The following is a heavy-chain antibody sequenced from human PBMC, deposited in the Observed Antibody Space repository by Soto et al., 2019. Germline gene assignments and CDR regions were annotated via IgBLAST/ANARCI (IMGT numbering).Heavy chain of an antibody. CDR2: IYPGDSDT. V-gene: IGHV5-51*01. CDR3: ARSEVDGYYGMDV. Sequence: GESLKISCKGSGYSFTSYWIGRVRQMPGKGLEWMGIIYPGDSDTRYSPSFQGQVTISADKSISTAYLQWSSLKASDTAMYYCARSEVDGYYGMDVWGQGTTVTVSS. J-gene: IGHJ6*02. CDR1: GYSFTSYW. D-gene: IGHD1-26*01.